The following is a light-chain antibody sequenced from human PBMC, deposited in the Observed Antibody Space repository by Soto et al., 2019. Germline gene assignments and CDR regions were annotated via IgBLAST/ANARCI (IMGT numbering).Light chain of an antibody. CDR1: QTVSSNY. CDR3: QQYGSSPPLT. V-gene: IGKV3-20*01. J-gene: IGKJ4*01. Sequence: EIVLTQSPGTLSLSPGERATLSCRASQTVSSNYLAWYQQKPGQAPRLLIYDASSRATGIPDRFSGSGSGTDFTLTISRLEPEDFEVYYCQQYGSSPPLTFGGGTKVEIK. CDR2: DAS.